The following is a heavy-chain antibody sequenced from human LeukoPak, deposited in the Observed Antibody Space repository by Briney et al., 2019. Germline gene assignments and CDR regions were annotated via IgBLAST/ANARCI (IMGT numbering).Heavy chain of an antibody. V-gene: IGHV3-21*01. D-gene: IGHD3-10*01. J-gene: IGHJ3*02. CDR2: ISSSSSYI. CDR3: VRWGLGKGEAFDI. Sequence: GGSLRLSCAASGFTFSSYSMNWVRQAPGKGLEWVSSISSSSSYIYYADSVKGRFTISRDNAKNSLYLQMNSLRAEDTAVYYCVRWGLGKGEAFDIWGQGTMVTVSS. CDR1: GFTFSSYS.